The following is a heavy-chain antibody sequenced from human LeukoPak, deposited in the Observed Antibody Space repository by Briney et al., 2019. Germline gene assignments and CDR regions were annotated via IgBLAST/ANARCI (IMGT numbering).Heavy chain of an antibody. V-gene: IGHV3-7*01. J-gene: IGHJ6*03. D-gene: IGHD1-14*01. CDR3: AGSPLGTTMDV. CDR1: GFTFSSYW. Sequence: GGSLRLSCAASGFTFSSYWMSWVRQVPGKGLEWVALIKQGGSERHYVDSVKGRFTISRDNAKKSLYLQMNSLRTEDTALYYCAGSPLGTTMDVWGRGTTVTVSS. CDR2: IKQGGSER.